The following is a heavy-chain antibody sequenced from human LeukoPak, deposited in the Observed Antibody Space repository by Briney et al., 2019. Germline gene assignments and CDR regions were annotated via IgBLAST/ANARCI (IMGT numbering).Heavy chain of an antibody. CDR2: VQSDGSSE. CDR3: AKGLSFAFDF. J-gene: IGHJ3*01. V-gene: IGHV3-30*02. CDR1: GFTFNNFA. D-gene: IGHD2/OR15-2a*01. Sequence: PGGSLRLSCAASGFTFNNFATHWFRQAPGKGLEWVAFVQSDGSSEYYADSVKGRFTISRDNSKHTVFLHMNSLRTEDTAVYYCAKGLSFAFDFWGQGTMVTVSS.